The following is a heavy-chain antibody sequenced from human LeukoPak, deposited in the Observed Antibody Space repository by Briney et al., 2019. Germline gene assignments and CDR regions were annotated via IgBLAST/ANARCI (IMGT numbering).Heavy chain of an antibody. CDR3: AKESGVVVPAAIVDYFDY. J-gene: IGHJ4*02. CDR2: ISGSGVST. Sequence: PGGSLRLSCAASGFTFSSYAMSWVRQAPGKGLEWVSAISGSGVSTYYADSVRGRFTISGDTSKNTLYLQMNSLRAEDTAVYYCAKESGVVVPAAIVDYFDYWGQGTLVTVSS. CDR1: GFTFSSYA. V-gene: IGHV3-23*01. D-gene: IGHD2-2*02.